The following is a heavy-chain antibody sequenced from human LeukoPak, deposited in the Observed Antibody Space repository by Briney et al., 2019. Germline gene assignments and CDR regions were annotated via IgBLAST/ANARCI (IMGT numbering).Heavy chain of an antibody. J-gene: IGHJ5*02. CDR2: ISAYNGNT. V-gene: IGHV1-18*01. CDR1: GYTFTSYG. Sequence: ASVKVSCKASGYTFTSYGISWVRQAPGQGLEWMGWISAYNGNTNYAQKLQGRVTMTTDTSTSTAYMELRSLRSDDTAVYYCARDRLSVSPGQRMNWFDPWGQGTLVTVSS. D-gene: IGHD1-1*01. CDR3: ARDRLSVSPGQRMNWFDP.